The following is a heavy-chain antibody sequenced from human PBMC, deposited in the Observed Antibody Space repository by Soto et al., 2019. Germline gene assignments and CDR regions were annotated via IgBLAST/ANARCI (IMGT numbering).Heavy chain of an antibody. Sequence: QVQLVESGGGVVQPGRSLRLSCAASGFTFSSYAMHWVRQAPGKGLEWVAVISYDGSNADSVKGRFTISRDNSKNTLYLQMNGLRAEDTAVYYCAREYCGDGSCYSISLDYWGQGTLVSVSS. D-gene: IGHD2-15*01. CDR1: GFTFSSYA. J-gene: IGHJ4*02. V-gene: IGHV3-30-3*01. CDR3: AREYCGDGSCYSISLDY. CDR2: ISYDGS.